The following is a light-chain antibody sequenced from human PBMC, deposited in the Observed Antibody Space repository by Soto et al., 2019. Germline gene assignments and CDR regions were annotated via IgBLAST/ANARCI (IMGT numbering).Light chain of an antibody. CDR3: SSFVGPYTYV. CDR2: DVS. Sequence: QSVLTQPRSVSGSPGQTVTISCTGASRHVGGYDYVSWYQHHPGKAPKVTIYDVSKRPSGVPDRFSGSKSGNTDSLTISGLQADDEADYYCSSFVGPYTYVFGTGPKVT. J-gene: IGLJ1*01. V-gene: IGLV2-11*01. CDR1: SRHVGGYDY.